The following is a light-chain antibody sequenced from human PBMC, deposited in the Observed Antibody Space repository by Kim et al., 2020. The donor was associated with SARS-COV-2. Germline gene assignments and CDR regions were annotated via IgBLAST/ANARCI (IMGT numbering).Light chain of an antibody. V-gene: IGKV1D-12*01. Sequence: CGSVGDRVTITCRASQDVKNWLAWYQQKPGKAPQLLIDGAVNVQSGVPSRFSGSKTGTDFTLTINGLQPEDFAIYVCQQANNFPYTFGQGTKLEI. CDR3: QQANNFPYT. CDR1: QDVKNW. J-gene: IGKJ2*01. CDR2: GAV.